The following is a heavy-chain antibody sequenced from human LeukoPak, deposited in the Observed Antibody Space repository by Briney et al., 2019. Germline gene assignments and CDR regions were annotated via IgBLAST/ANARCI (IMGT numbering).Heavy chain of an antibody. J-gene: IGHJ4*02. CDR2: ISSSSSYI. Sequence: GGSLRLSCAASGFTFSSYAMSWVRQAPGKGLEWVSSISSSSSYIYYADSVKGRFTISRDNAKNSLYLQMSSLRAEDTAVYYCARAYRGGATVFDYWGQGTLVTVSS. CDR3: ARAYRGGATVFDY. CDR1: GFTFSSYA. D-gene: IGHD1-26*01. V-gene: IGHV3-21*01.